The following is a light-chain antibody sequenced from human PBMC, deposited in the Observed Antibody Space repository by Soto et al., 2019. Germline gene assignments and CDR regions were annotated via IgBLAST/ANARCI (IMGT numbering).Light chain of an antibody. J-gene: IGKJ1*01. CDR1: QSVSSD. Sequence: EIVMTQSPATLSVSPGXRATLSCRASQSVSSDLAWYHQKPGQAPRLLIYSASTRATGIPARFSGSGSGTGFTLTINSLQSEDFAVYYCQQYNNWPRTFGQGTKVDIK. CDR2: SAS. CDR3: QQYNNWPRT. V-gene: IGKV3-15*01.